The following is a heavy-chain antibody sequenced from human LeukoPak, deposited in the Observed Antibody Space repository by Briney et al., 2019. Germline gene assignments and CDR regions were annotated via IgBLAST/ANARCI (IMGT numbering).Heavy chain of an antibody. CDR1: GFTFSSYA. CDR2: ISSSSSYI. J-gene: IGHJ6*02. V-gene: IGHV3-21*01. Sequence: GGSLRLSCAASGFTFSSYAMSWVRQAPGKGLEWVSSISSSSSYIYYADSVKGRFTISRGNAKNSLYLQMNSLRAEDTAVYYCARDYCSSTSCYRYYYYYGMDVWGQGTTVTVSS. D-gene: IGHD2-2*01. CDR3: ARDYCSSTSCYRYYYYYGMDV.